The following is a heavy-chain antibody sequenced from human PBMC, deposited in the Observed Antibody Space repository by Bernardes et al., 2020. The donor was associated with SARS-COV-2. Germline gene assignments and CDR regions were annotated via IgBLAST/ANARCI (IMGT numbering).Heavy chain of an antibody. CDR2: INPYKGNT. D-gene: IGHD3-10*01. CDR1: GYNFSDFG. V-gene: IGHV1-18*01. J-gene: IGHJ5*02. Sequence: ASVKVSCKTSGYNFSDFGISWVRQAPGQGLEWMGWINPYKGNTDYPQKFQGRVTLTTDTSTSTAYLELRSRSSDDTAVYCCALDRKVRGITNNWFDPWGQGTLVTVTT. CDR3: ALDRKVRGITNNWFDP.